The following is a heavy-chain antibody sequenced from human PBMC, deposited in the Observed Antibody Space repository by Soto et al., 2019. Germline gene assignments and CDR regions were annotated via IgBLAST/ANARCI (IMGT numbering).Heavy chain of an antibody. J-gene: IGHJ4*02. Sequence: SETLSLTCTVSGGSISSSSYYWGWIRQPPGKGLEWIGSIYYSGSTYYNPSLKSRVTISVDTSKNQFSLKLSSVTAADTAVYYCARPYISLPNYYGSGSYLPIADDYWGQGTLVTVSS. CDR2: IYYSGST. D-gene: IGHD3-10*01. V-gene: IGHV4-39*01. CDR1: GGSISSSSYY. CDR3: ARPYISLPNYYGSGSYLPIADDY.